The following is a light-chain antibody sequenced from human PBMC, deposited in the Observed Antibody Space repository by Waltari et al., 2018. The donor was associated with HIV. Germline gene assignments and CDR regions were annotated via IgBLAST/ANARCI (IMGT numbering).Light chain of an antibody. CDR1: QSISSC. Sequence: DLQMTKSPSSLSASVGDRITISCRASQSISSCLNWYQQKPGKAAKLLIYAASCLQSGVPSSSSGRGAETAVNLTISSPRPEDFATYGSRQSDSTPVNSGQGTRLAI. CDR3: RQSDSTPVN. V-gene: IGKV1-39*01. CDR2: AAS. J-gene: IGKJ5*01.